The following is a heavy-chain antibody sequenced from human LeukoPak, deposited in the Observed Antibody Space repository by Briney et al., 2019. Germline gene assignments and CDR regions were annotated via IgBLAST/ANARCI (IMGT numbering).Heavy chain of an antibody. J-gene: IGHJ4*02. Sequence: PSETLSLTCTVSGGSISSGSYYWSWIRQPAGKGLEWIGRIYTSGSTNYNPSLKSRVTISVDTSKNQFSLKLSSVTAADTAIYYCAKEIYDFWSGYPVAFDYWGQGALVTVSS. CDR3: AKEIYDFWSGYPVAFDY. V-gene: IGHV4-61*02. CDR1: GGSISSGSYY. D-gene: IGHD3-3*01. CDR2: IYTSGST.